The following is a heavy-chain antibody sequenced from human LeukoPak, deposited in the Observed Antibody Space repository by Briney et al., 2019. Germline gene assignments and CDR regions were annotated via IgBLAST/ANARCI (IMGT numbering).Heavy chain of an antibody. D-gene: IGHD3-9*01. V-gene: IGHV4-38-2*02. J-gene: IGHJ5*02. Sequence: SETLSLTCTVSGYSISSGYYWSWIRQPPGKGLEWIGEINHSGSTNYNPSLKSRVTISVDTSKNQFSLKLSSVTAADTAVYYCARHHLLRYFGPWGQGTLVTVSS. CDR1: GYSISSGYY. CDR2: INHSGST. CDR3: ARHHLLRYFGP.